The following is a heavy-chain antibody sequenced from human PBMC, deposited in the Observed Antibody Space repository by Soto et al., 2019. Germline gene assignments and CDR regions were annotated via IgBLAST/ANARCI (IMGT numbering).Heavy chain of an antibody. D-gene: IGHD4-17*01. Sequence: QVQLVESGGGVVQPGRSLRLSCAASGFTFSSYGMHWVRQAPGKGLEWVAVISYDGSNKYYADSVKGRFTISRDNSKNTLYLQMNSLRAEDTAVYYCAKASYGDYINWFDPWGQGTLVTVSS. CDR2: ISYDGSNK. CDR3: AKASYGDYINWFDP. J-gene: IGHJ5*02. CDR1: GFTFSSYG. V-gene: IGHV3-30*18.